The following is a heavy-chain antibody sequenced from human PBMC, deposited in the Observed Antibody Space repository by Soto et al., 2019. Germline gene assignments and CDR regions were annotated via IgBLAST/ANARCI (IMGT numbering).Heavy chain of an antibody. CDR3: AKKGYFDWLGYYYGMDV. D-gene: IGHD3-9*01. Sequence: GGSLRLSCAASGFTFSSYAMSWVRQAPGKGLEWVSAISGSGGSTYYADSVKGRFTISRDNSKNTLYLQMNSLRAEDTAVYYCAKKGYFDWLGYYYGMDVWGQGTTVTVSS. CDR1: GFTFSSYA. J-gene: IGHJ6*02. V-gene: IGHV3-23*01. CDR2: ISGSGGST.